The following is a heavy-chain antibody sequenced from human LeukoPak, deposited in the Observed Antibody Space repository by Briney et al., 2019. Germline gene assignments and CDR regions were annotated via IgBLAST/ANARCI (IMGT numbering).Heavy chain of an antibody. D-gene: IGHD2-15*01. CDR2: IKSDGSST. Sequence: GGSLRLSCAASGFAFSNYWIHWVRQAPGKGLVWVSRIKSDGSSTSYADSVKGRFTISRDNAENTLYLQMNSLRAEDTAVYYCARDLCSGGSCDLDAFDIWGQGTMVTVSS. V-gene: IGHV3-74*01. CDR3: ARDLCSGGSCDLDAFDI. CDR1: GFAFSNYW. J-gene: IGHJ3*02.